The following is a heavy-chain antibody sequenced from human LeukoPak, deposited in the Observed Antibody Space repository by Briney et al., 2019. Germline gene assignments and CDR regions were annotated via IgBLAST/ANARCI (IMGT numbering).Heavy chain of an antibody. CDR1: GGSLSNYY. D-gene: IGHD2/OR15-2a*01. Sequence: PSETLSLTCTVSGGSLSNYYLSWIRQPAGKGLEWIGRIYTTGSTTYNPALKGRLAMSLDTSNIQFSLNLSSVTAADTAVYYCARDSRAYGMDVWGQGTTVTVSS. V-gene: IGHV4-4*07. CDR2: IYTTGST. CDR3: ARDSRAYGMDV. J-gene: IGHJ6*02.